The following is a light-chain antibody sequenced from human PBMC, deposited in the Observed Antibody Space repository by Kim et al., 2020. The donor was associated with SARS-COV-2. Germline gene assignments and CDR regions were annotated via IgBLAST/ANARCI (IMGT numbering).Light chain of an antibody. CDR3: SSYTTTNTWV. V-gene: IGLV2-14*01. J-gene: IGLJ3*02. Sequence: QSALTQSASVSGSPGQSITISCTGTSSDIGGHKSVSWYQQHPGKAPKLMIYDVTEWPSGVSDRFSGSKSGNTASLTISGLQAEDEADYYCSSYTTTNTWVFGGGTQLTVL. CDR1: SSDIGGHKS. CDR2: DVT.